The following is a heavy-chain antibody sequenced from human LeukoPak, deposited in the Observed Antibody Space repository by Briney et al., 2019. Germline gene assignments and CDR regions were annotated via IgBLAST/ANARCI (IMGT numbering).Heavy chain of an antibody. CDR1: GYTFTSYY. CDR3: ARGPLVRLPSSFDP. J-gene: IGHJ5*02. V-gene: IGHV1-8*02. CDR2: MNPNSGNT. Sequence: ASVKVSCKASGYTFTSYYMHWVRQATGQGLEWMGWMNPNSGNTGSAQRFQGRITMTRDTSISTAYMELSSLRSEDTAVYYCARGPLVRLPSSFDPWGQGTLVTVSS. D-gene: IGHD3-16*02.